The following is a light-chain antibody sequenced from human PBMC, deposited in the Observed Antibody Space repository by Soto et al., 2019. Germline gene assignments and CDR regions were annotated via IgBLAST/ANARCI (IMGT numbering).Light chain of an antibody. V-gene: IGLV1-44*01. J-gene: IGLJ1*01. CDR3: AAWDDSLNGYV. CDR1: SSNIGRNA. CDR2: SNH. Sequence: QAVVTQPPSASGTPGQRVPISCSGSSSNIGRNAVNWYQQLPGTAPKLIIFSNHQRPSGVPDRFSGSKSDTSASLAISGLQSEDEADYYCAAWDDSLNGYVFGAGTKLTVL.